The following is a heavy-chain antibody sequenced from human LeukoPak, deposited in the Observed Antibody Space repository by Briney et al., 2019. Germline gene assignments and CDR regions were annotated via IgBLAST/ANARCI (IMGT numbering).Heavy chain of an antibody. CDR1: GGSVSSNSAA. D-gene: IGHD2-15*01. V-gene: IGHV6-1*01. CDR3: AREDCSGGSCYGGFDC. J-gene: IGHJ4*02. Sequence: SQTLSLTCAISGGSVSSNSAAWNWIRQSPSRGLEWLGRTYQRSKWYNDYALSVKSRITINPDTSKNQFSLQLNSVTPEDTAVYYCAREDCSGGSCYGGFDCWGQGTLVTVSS. CDR2: TYQRSKWYN.